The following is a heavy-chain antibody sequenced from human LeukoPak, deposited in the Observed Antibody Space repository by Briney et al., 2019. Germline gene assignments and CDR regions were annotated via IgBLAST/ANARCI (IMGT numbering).Heavy chain of an antibody. CDR2: IYTSGRT. CDR1: GGSISSGSYY. CDR3: ARGPLEWSGYYSSYYYYYMDV. Sequence: SQTLSLTCTVSGGSISSGSYYWSWIRQPAGKGLEWIGRIYTSGRTNYNPSLKSRVTISVDTSKNQFSLKLSSVTAADTAVYYCARGPLEWSGYYSSYYYYYMDVWGKGTTVTVSS. J-gene: IGHJ6*03. D-gene: IGHD3-3*01. V-gene: IGHV4-61*02.